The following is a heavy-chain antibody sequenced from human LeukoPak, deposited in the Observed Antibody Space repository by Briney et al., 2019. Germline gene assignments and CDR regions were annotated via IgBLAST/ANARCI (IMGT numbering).Heavy chain of an antibody. Sequence: PGGSLRLSCAASGFTFSSYWMHWVRQAPGKGLVWVSRINSDGSSTSYADSVKGRFTISRDNAKNSLYLQMNSLRAEDTAVYYCARETEGVVPGDYWGQGTLVTVSS. CDR2: INSDGSST. CDR3: ARETEGVVPGDY. J-gene: IGHJ4*02. CDR1: GFTFSSYW. V-gene: IGHV3-74*01. D-gene: IGHD2-2*01.